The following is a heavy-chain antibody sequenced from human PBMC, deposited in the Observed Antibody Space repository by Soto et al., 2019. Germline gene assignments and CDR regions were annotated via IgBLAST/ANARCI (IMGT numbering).Heavy chain of an antibody. D-gene: IGHD6-13*01. CDR1: GGSISSSSYY. CDR2: IYYSGST. Sequence: SETLSLTCTVSGGSISSSSYYWGWIRQPPGKGLEWIGSIYYSGSTYYNPSLKSRVTISVDTSKNQFSLKLSSVTAADTAVYYCARVESPGIAAAGTVYFDYWGQGTLVTVSS. V-gene: IGHV4-39*01. J-gene: IGHJ4*02. CDR3: ARVESPGIAAAGTVYFDY.